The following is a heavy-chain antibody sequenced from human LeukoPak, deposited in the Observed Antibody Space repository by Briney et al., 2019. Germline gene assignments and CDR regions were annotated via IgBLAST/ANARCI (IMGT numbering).Heavy chain of an antibody. D-gene: IGHD5-18*01. CDR3: AKEGDTAMVDGGGY. V-gene: IGHV3-30*02. J-gene: IGHJ4*02. CDR1: GFIFSSFG. CDR2: IRYDGGNK. Sequence: GGSLRHSCAASGFIFSSFGMHWARQSPGKGLEWVAFIRYDGGNKYYADSVKGRFTISRDNSKNTLYLQMNSLRAEDTAIYYCAKEGDTAMVDGGGYWGQGTLVTVSS.